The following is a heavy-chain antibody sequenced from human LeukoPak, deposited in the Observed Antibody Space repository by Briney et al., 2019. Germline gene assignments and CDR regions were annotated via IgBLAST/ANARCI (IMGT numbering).Heavy chain of an antibody. CDR3: AKGQGIAAAGKSLDKSKYFDY. Sequence: GGSLRLSCAASGFTFSSYAMHWVRQAPGKGLEWVAVISYDGSNKYYADSVKGRFTISRDNSKNTLYLQMNSLRAEDTAVYYCAKGQGIAAAGKSLDKSKYFDYWGQGTLVTVSS. J-gene: IGHJ4*02. V-gene: IGHV3-30-3*01. CDR1: GFTFSSYA. D-gene: IGHD6-13*01. CDR2: ISYDGSNK.